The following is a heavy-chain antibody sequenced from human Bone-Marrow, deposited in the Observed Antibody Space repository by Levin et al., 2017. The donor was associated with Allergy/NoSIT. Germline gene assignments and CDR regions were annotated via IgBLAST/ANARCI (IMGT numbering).Heavy chain of an antibody. V-gene: IGHV1-8*01. CDR2: INPKLGTT. D-gene: IGHD3-10*01. Sequence: ASVKVSCKASGYSFVSYEINWVRQVPGQGPEWLGWINPKLGTTGYAQNLQVRVSMTRNISTSTAYLELSSLTFDDTARYYCARAGGSGPIGHYYGMDVWGQGTTVAVSS. J-gene: IGHJ6*02. CDR1: GYSFVSYE. CDR3: ARAGGSGPIGHYYGMDV.